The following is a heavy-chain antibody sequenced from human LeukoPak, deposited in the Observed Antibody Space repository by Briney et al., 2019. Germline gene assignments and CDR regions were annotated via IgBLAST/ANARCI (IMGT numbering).Heavy chain of an antibody. CDR3: AKISREEVTTGSGGPGNFDY. Sequence: GGSLRLSCAASGFTFDDYAMHWVRQAPGKGLEWVSGISWNSGSIGYADSVKGRFTISRDNSKNTLYLQMNSLRAGDTAIYYCAKISREEVTTGSGGPGNFDYWGQGTLVTVSS. CDR2: ISWNSGSI. J-gene: IGHJ4*02. CDR1: GFTFDDYA. D-gene: IGHD3-22*01. V-gene: IGHV3-9*01.